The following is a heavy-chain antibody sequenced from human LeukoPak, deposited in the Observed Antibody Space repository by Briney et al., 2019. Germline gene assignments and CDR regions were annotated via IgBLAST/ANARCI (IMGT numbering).Heavy chain of an antibody. J-gene: IGHJ5*02. V-gene: IGHV1-8*01. CDR2: MNPNSGNT. D-gene: IGHD6-19*01. Sequence: ASVTVSCTASGYTFTSYDINWVRQATGQGLEWMGWMNPNSGNTGYAQKFQGRVTMTRNTSISTAYMELSSLRSDDTAVYYCARARTYSSGLSWFDPWGQGTLVTVSS. CDR1: GYTFTSYD. CDR3: ARARTYSSGLSWFDP.